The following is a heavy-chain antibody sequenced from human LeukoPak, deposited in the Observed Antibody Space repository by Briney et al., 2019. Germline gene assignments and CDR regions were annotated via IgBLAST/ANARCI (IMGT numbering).Heavy chain of an antibody. V-gene: IGHV1-2*02. D-gene: IGHD3-10*01. Sequence: ASVKVSCKASGYTFTGYYMHWVRQAPGQGLEWMGWINPNSGGTNYAQKLQGRVTMTTDTSTSTAYMELRSLRSDDTAVYYCARATAFRGDRSCFDYWGQGTLVTVSS. CDR1: GYTFTGYY. CDR3: ARATAFRGDRSCFDY. CDR2: INPNSGGT. J-gene: IGHJ4*02.